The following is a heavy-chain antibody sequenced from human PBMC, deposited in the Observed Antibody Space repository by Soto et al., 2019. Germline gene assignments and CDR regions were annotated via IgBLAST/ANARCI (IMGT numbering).Heavy chain of an antibody. V-gene: IGHV1-69*02. D-gene: IGHD1-26*01. CDR3: ARVKGIWELLQH. CDR2: IIPILGIA. CDR1: GGTFSSYT. Sequence: QVQLVQSGAEVKKPGSSVKVSCKASGGTFSSYTISWVRQAPGQGLEWMGRIIPILGIANYAQKFQGRVTITADKSTSTAYMELSGLRSEDTAVYYCARVKGIWELLQHWGQGTLVTVSS. J-gene: IGHJ1*01.